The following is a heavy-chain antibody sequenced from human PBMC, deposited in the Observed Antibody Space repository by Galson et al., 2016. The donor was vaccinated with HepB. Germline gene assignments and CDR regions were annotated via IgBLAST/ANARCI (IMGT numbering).Heavy chain of an antibody. CDR2: IYYSGRT. V-gene: IGHV4-39*01. CDR1: GVSIGTSGYY. CDR3: ARHKTSGSYSVIFHH. D-gene: IGHD1-26*01. J-gene: IGHJ1*01. Sequence: SETLSLTCIVSGVSIGTSGYYWGWIRQPPGKGLEWIGSIYYSGRTYYSTSLKSRVTISVDSSKNQFSLKLSSVTAADTAVYYCARHKTSGSYSVIFHHWGQGTLLIVSS.